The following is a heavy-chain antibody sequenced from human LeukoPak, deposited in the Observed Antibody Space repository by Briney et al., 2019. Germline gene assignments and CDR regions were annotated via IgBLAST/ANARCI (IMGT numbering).Heavy chain of an antibody. CDR1: GNSFTNYW. CDR2: IYPGDSDT. D-gene: IGHD4-11*01. Sequence: GESLKISCKGSGNSFTNYWIGWVCQMPGKGLEWMGIIYPGDSDTRYSPSFQGQVTISVDKSISTAYLQWSSLKASDTAMYYCVRQKDYSHYFDYWGQGTLVTVSS. V-gene: IGHV5-51*01. J-gene: IGHJ4*02. CDR3: VRQKDYSHYFDY.